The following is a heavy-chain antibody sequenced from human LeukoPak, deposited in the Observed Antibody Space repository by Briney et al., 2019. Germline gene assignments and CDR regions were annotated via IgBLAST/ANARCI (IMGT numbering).Heavy chain of an antibody. CDR1: GGSISSGSYY. V-gene: IGHV4-61*02. CDR3: ARWVGATRFDY. CDR2: IYTSGST. Sequence: PSETLSLTCTVSGGSISSGSYYWSWIRQPAGKGLEWIGRIYTSGSTDYNPSLKSRVTISVDTSNNQFSLKLTSVTAADTAVYYCARWVGATRFDYWGQGILVTVSS. J-gene: IGHJ4*02. D-gene: IGHD1-26*01.